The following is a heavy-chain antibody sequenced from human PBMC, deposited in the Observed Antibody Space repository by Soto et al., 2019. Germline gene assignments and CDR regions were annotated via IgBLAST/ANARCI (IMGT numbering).Heavy chain of an antibody. CDR3: AKSVYNWNDGFFDY. CDR2: ISYDGINK. CDR1: GFTFSSYG. Sequence: QVPLVESGGGVVQPRRSLRLSCAASGFTFSSYGMHWVRQAPGKGLEWVAVISYDGINKYYADSVKGRFTISRDNSKNTLYLQMNSLRAEDTAVYYCAKSVYNWNDGFFDYWGQGTLVTVSS. J-gene: IGHJ4*02. D-gene: IGHD1-1*01. V-gene: IGHV3-30*18.